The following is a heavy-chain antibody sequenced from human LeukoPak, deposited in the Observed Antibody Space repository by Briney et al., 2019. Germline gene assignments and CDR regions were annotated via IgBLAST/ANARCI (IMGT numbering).Heavy chain of an antibody. CDR1: GFTFSSYS. Sequence: GSLRLSCAASGFTFSSYSMSWVRQAPGKGLEWVSAISGSGGSTYYADSVKGRFTISRDNSKNTLYLQMNSLRAEDTAVYYCAKGGSGSYYLTWSDVALYYFDYWGQGTLVTVSS. D-gene: IGHD3-10*01. V-gene: IGHV3-23*01. CDR3: AKGGSGSYYLTWSDVALYYFDY. J-gene: IGHJ4*02. CDR2: ISGSGGST.